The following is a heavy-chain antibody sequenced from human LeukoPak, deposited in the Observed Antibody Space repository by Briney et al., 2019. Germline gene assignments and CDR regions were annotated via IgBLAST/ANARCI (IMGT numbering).Heavy chain of an antibody. CDR3: ARGRYGYSWFDP. CDR1: GGSFSGYY. V-gene: IGHV4-34*01. J-gene: IGHJ5*02. D-gene: IGHD5-18*01. CDR2: INHSGST. Sequence: PSETLSLTCAVYGGSFSGYYWSWIRQPPGKGLEWIGEINHSGSTNYNPSLKSRVTISVDTSKNQFSLKLSSVTAADTAVYYCARGRYGYSWFDPWGLGTLVTVSS.